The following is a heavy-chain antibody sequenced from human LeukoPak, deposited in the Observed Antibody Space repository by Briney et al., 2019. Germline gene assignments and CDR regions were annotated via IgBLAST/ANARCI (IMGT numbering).Heavy chain of an antibody. CDR2: ISSSGSSR. CDR1: GFTFSDYY. Sequence: GGSLRLSCAASGFTFSDYYMSWIRQAPGKGLEWVSYISSSGSSRFYADSVKGRFTISRDNAKNSLYLQMTSLRAGDSAVYYCARVSSFDWFTLDYWGQGTLVTVSS. CDR3: ARVSSFDWFTLDY. J-gene: IGHJ4*02. D-gene: IGHD3-9*01. V-gene: IGHV3-11*01.